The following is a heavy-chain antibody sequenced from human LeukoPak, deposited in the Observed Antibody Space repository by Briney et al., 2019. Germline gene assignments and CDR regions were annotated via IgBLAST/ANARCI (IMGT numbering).Heavy chain of an antibody. J-gene: IGHJ3*02. Sequence: GGSLRLSCAASGFTFSDYYMSWIRQAPGKGLEWVSYISSSSSTIYYADSVKGRFTISRDNAKNSLYLQMNSLRAEDTAVYYCARELFGEMATIPWDAFDIWGQGTMVTVSS. CDR3: ARELFGEMATIPWDAFDI. V-gene: IGHV3-11*04. CDR1: GFTFSDYY. CDR2: ISSSSSTI. D-gene: IGHD5-24*01.